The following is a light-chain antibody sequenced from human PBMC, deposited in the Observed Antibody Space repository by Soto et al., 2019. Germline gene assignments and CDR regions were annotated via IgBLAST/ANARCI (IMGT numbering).Light chain of an antibody. Sequence: DIQMTQSPSAMSASVGDRVTITFRASQSISSWLAWYQQKPGKAPKLLIYDASSLESGVPSRFSGSGSGTEFTLTISCLQPDDFATYYCQQYNSYRTFGQGTKVDTK. CDR1: QSISSW. CDR3: QQYNSYRT. V-gene: IGKV1-5*01. CDR2: DAS. J-gene: IGKJ1*01.